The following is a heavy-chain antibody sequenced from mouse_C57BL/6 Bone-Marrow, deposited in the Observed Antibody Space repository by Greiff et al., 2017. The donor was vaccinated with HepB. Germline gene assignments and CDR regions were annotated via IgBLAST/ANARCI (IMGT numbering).Heavy chain of an antibody. D-gene: IGHD2-2*01. CDR2: ISSGGDYI. CDR3: TRDGYDLFDY. V-gene: IGHV5-9-1*02. J-gene: IGHJ2*01. Sequence: EVMLVESGEGLVKPGGSLKLSCAASGFTFSSYAMSWVRQTPEKRLEWVAYISSGGDYIYYADTVKGRFTISRDNARNTLYLQMSSLKSEDTSMYYCTRDGYDLFDYWGQGTTLTVSS. CDR1: GFTFSSYA.